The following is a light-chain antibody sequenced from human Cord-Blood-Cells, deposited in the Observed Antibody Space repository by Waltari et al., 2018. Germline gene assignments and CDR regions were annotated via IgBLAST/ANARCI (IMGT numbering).Light chain of an antibody. CDR3: QQYNNWPPWT. CDR1: QSVSST. J-gene: IGKJ1*01. V-gene: IGKV3-15*01. CDR2: GAS. Sequence: ETVMTQPPSTLSVSPRERATLSCRASQSVSSTLAWYQQKPGQASRLLIYGASTRATGIPARFSGSGSGTEFTLTISSLQSEDFEVYYCQQYNNWPPWTFGQGTKVEIK.